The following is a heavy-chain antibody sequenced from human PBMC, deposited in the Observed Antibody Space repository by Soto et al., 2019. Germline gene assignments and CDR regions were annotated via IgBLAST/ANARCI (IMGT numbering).Heavy chain of an antibody. Sequence: GGSLRLSCSVSGFSFSTYAMSWVRQAPGKGLEWVSGISGSGTSAAYADSVKGRFTISRDNSKNTLYLQMNSLRAEDTAVYYCAKSLVTTYGMDVWGQGTTVTVSS. CDR1: GFSFSTYA. D-gene: IGHD4-17*01. J-gene: IGHJ6*02. CDR3: AKSLVTTYGMDV. V-gene: IGHV3-23*01. CDR2: ISGSGTSA.